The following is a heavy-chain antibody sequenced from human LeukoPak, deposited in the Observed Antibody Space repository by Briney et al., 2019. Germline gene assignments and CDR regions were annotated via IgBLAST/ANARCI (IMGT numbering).Heavy chain of an antibody. Sequence: SETLSLTCAVFGGPFSDYYWSWIRRPPGKGLEWLGEINHSGSANYMPSLKSRVSISVDTSKNQFSLRLSSVTAAGTAFYYCARGRFGGHSYYYMDVWGKGTAVTVSS. V-gene: IGHV4-34*01. CDR2: INHSGSA. CDR3: ARGRFGGHSYYYMDV. J-gene: IGHJ6*03. D-gene: IGHD3-3*01. CDR1: GGPFSDYY.